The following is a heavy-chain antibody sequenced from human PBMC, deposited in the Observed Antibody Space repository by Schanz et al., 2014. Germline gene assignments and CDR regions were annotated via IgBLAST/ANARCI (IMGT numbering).Heavy chain of an antibody. V-gene: IGHV1-18*01. CDR3: ARDYLSAGSHYVFDP. CDR1: GYTFSSYG. J-gene: IGHJ5*02. D-gene: IGHD3-10*01. Sequence: QVQLVQSGAEVKKPGASVKVSCKTSGYTFSSYGITWVRQAPGQGLEWMGWISPYNGNTNYAPKVQGRVTVTTDTSTSRVYMELRSLTTADAAVDFCARDYLSAGSHYVFDPWGQGTPITVSS. CDR2: ISPYNGNT.